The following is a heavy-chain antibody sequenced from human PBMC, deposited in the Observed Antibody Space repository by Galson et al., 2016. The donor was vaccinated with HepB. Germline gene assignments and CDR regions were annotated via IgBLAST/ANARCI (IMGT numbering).Heavy chain of an antibody. V-gene: IGHV2-70*20. J-gene: IGHJ6*02. CDR3: ARSGGATTPSGYYHAMDV. Sequence: PALVKPTQTLTLTCTVSGFSLSSTGLCANWVRQAPGKALEWLALIDWAGDTYFNTSLRTRVFISQDSSKDQVVLRMTNVDPADTGTYYCARSGGATTPSGYYHAMDVWGPGTTVTVSS. CDR1: GFSLSSTGLC. D-gene: IGHD5-24*01. CDR2: IDWAGDT.